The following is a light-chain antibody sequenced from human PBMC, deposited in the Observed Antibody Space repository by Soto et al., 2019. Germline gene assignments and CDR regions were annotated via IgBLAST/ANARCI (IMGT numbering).Light chain of an antibody. Sequence: DIQMTQSPSTLSASVGDRVTITCRASQSISSWLAWYQQKPGKAPKLLIYKASSLESGVPSRFSGSGSGTEITLTSSSLQPDDFATYYCQQYNSYPTFGQGTKVEI. V-gene: IGKV1-5*03. J-gene: IGKJ1*01. CDR3: QQYNSYPT. CDR1: QSISSW. CDR2: KAS.